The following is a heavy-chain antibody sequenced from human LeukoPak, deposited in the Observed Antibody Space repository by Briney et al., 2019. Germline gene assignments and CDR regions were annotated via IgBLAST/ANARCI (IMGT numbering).Heavy chain of an antibody. CDR1: GFTFSSYE. V-gene: IGHV3-48*03. CDR2: ISSSGSTM. J-gene: IGHJ4*02. CDR3: ARMGDPYSSGWYDGDY. Sequence: GGSLRLSCAASGFTFSSYEMNWVRQAPGKGLEWVSYISSSGSTMYYADSVKGRFTVSRDNAKNSLYLQMNSLRAEDTAVYYCARMGDPYSSGWYDGDYWGQGTLVTVSS. D-gene: IGHD6-19*01.